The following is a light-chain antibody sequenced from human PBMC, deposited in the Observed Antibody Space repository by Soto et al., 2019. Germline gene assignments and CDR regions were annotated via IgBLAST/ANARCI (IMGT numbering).Light chain of an antibody. V-gene: IGKV3-15*01. Sequence: EIVLTQSPATLSFSPLERATLSFRASQSVSSNLAWYQQKPGQAPRLLIYGASTRATGIPARFTGSGSGTAFILTITSLQSEDSAVYYCQEYNTWPWKFGQGTKVDIK. J-gene: IGKJ1*01. CDR2: GAS. CDR3: QEYNTWPWK. CDR1: QSVSSN.